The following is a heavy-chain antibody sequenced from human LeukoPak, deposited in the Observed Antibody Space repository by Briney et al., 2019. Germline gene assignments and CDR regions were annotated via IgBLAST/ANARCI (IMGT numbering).Heavy chain of an antibody. V-gene: IGHV4-34*01. Sequence: SETLSLTCAVYGESLSDYYWNWFRQPPGKGLEWIAEINPSGNTRYNPSLKSRVTISVDTSKNRFSLRLTSVTAADTAMYYCARGRGTWGQGTLVTVSS. J-gene: IGHJ5*02. CDR1: GESLSDYY. D-gene: IGHD3-10*01. CDR3: ARGRGT. CDR2: INPSGNT.